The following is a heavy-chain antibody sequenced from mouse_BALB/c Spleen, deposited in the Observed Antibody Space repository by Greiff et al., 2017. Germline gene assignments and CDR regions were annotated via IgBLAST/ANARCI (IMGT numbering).Heavy chain of an antibody. D-gene: IGHD2-1*01. CDR1: GYTFTSYW. V-gene: IGHV1-5*01. CDR3: SYYGNYYAMDY. CDR2: IYPGNSDT. Sequence: VQLQQSGTVLARPGASVKMSCKASGYTFTSYWMHWVKQRPGQGLEWIGAIYPGNSDTSYNQKFKGKAKLTAVTSTSTAYMELSSLTNEDSAVYYCSYYGNYYAMDYWGQGTSVTVSS. J-gene: IGHJ4*01.